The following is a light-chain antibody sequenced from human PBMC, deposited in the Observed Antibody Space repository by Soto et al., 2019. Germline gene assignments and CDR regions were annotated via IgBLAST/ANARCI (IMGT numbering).Light chain of an antibody. CDR1: KNDVGFYDF. V-gene: IGLV2-8*01. J-gene: IGLJ2*01. CDR2: EVV. Sequence: QSALTQPPSASGSPGQSVTISCTGTKNDVGFYDFVSWYQHHPGKAPTLIIYEVVQRPSGVPDRFSGSKSGNTASLTVSGLQAADEADYYCQSYDSSLSGSVFGGGTKLTVL. CDR3: QSYDSSLSGSV.